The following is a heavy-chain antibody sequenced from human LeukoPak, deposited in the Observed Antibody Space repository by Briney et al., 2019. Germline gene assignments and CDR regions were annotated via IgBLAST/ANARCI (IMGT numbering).Heavy chain of an antibody. V-gene: IGHV4-4*07. J-gene: IGHJ6*02. CDR1: GGSISSYY. Sequence: PSETLSLTCTDTGGSISSYYWSWIRQPAGKGLEWIGRIYTSGSTNYNPSLKSRVTMSVDTSKNQFSLKLSSVTAADTAVYYCARDLSSSPYYYGMDVWGQGTTVTVSS. CDR3: ARDLSSSPYYYGMDV. CDR2: IYTSGST. D-gene: IGHD6-13*01.